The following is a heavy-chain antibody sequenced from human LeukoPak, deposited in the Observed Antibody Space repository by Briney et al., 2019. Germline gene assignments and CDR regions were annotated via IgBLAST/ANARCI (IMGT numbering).Heavy chain of an antibody. D-gene: IGHD3-3*01. CDR2: IKQDGSEK. CDR1: GFTFSSYW. Sequence: GGSLRLSCAASGFTFSSYWMSWVCQAPGKGLEWVANIKQDGSEKYYVDSVKGRFTISRDNAKNSLYLQMNSLRAEDTAVYYCARDWGDYDFWSGYFDYWGQGTLVTVSS. CDR3: ARDWGDYDFWSGYFDY. J-gene: IGHJ4*02. V-gene: IGHV3-7*01.